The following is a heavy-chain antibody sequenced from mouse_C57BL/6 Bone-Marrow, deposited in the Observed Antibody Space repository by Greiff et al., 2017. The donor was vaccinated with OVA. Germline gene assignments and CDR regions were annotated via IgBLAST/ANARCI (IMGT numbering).Heavy chain of an antibody. CDR2: ISDGGSYT. J-gene: IGHJ4*01. Sequence: EVQLVESGGGLVKPGGSLKLSCAASGFTFSSYAMSWVRQTPEKRLEWVATISDGGSYTYYPDNVKGRFTISRDNAKNNLYLQMSHLKSEDTAMYYCARGLYFYAMDYWGQGTSVTVSS. CDR1: GFTFSSYA. V-gene: IGHV5-4*01. CDR3: ARGLYFYAMDY.